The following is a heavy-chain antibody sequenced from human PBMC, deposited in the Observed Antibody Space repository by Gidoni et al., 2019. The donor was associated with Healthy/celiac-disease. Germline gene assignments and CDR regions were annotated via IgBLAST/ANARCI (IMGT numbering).Heavy chain of an antibody. V-gene: IGHV3-23*01. J-gene: IGHJ4*02. CDR3: AKDELHPGGGFDY. Sequence: EVQLLESGGGLVQPGGSLGLSCAASGFTFSRYSMSWVRRAPGKGRGGVSASSGSGGSKYYADSVKGRFTISRDNAKNTLYLQMNSLRAEDTAVYYCAKDELHPGGGFDYWGQGTLVTVSS. CDR2: SSGSGGSK. D-gene: IGHD1-7*01. CDR1: GFTFSRYS.